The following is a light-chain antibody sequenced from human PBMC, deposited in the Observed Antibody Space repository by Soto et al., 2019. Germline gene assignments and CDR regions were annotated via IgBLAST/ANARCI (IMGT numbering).Light chain of an antibody. V-gene: IGKV1-5*01. CDR3: QQYTENSGT. CDR1: QRMTSW. Sequence: DIQLTQSPSTLSASVGDRVTITCRASQRMTSWLAWYQQKPGKAPKVLIYDASSLESGVPSRFSGSESGTEFTLTIRSLQPDDIATYYCQQYTENSGTFGQGTKVDIK. J-gene: IGKJ1*01. CDR2: DAS.